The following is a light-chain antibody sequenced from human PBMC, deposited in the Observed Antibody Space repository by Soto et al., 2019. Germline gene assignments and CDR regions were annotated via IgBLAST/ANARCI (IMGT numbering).Light chain of an antibody. CDR2: SAS. CDR3: QQYGSSGT. V-gene: IGKV3-20*01. J-gene: IGKJ1*01. CDR1: QSLSNSY. Sequence: EIVLTQSPGTLSLSPGERATLSCRASQSLSNSYLSWYQQKPGQAPRLLIYSASRRATGIPDRFSGSGSGTDFTLTISRLEPEDFAVYYCQQYGSSGTFGQGTKV.